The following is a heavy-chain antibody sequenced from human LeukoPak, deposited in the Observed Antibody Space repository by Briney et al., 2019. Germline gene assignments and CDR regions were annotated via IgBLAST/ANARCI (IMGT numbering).Heavy chain of an antibody. CDR2: ISSSGSTI. CDR3: ARDSLPYDYVWGSYRFFDP. V-gene: IGHV3-48*03. J-gene: IGHJ5*02. CDR1: RFTFSSYE. D-gene: IGHD3-16*02. Sequence: GGSLRLSCAASRFTFSSYEMNWVRQAPGKGLEWVSYISSSGSTIYYADSVKGRFTISRDNAKNSLYLQMNSLRAEDTAVYYCARDSLPYDYVWGSYRFFDPWGQGTLVTVSS.